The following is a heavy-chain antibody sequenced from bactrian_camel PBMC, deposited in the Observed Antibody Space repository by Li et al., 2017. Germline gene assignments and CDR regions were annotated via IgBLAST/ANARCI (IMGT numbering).Heavy chain of an antibody. D-gene: IGHD5*01. Sequence: VQLVESGGGSAQPGGSLALSCASPDYAYEFDCMGWFRQVPGKERERVASIYLNSHRAIYAGSVKGRFTVSRDNAKNTQYLQMNSLKAEDTAVYYCAAAPRRLGLSCAPRHGYNYFGQGTQVTVS. J-gene: IGHJ4*01. CDR2: IYLNSHRA. CDR3: AAAPRRLGLSCAPRHGYNY. CDR1: DYAYEFDC. V-gene: IGHV3S1*01.